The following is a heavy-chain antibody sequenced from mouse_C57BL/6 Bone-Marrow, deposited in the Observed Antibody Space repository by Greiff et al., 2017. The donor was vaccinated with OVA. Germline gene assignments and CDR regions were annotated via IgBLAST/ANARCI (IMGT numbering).Heavy chain of an antibody. CDR1: GYTFTSYW. Sequence: QVQLQQPGAELVMPGASVKLSCKASGYTFTSYWMHWVKQRPGQGLEWIGEIDPSDSYTNYNQKFKGKSTLTVDKSSSTAYMQLSSLTSEDSAVYYCARLGYSNDDYAMDYWGQGTSVTVSS. CDR3: ARLGYSNDDYAMDY. V-gene: IGHV1-69*01. J-gene: IGHJ4*01. D-gene: IGHD2-12*01. CDR2: IDPSDSYT.